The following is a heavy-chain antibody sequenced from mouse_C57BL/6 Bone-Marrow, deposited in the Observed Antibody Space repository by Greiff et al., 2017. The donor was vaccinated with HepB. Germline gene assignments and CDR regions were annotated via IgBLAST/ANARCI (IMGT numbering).Heavy chain of an antibody. CDR3: ARKAYYSNLYYARDY. V-gene: IGHV1-59*01. CDR1: GYTFTSYW. J-gene: IGHJ4*01. CDR2: IDPSDSYT. D-gene: IGHD2-5*01. Sequence: QVQLQQPGAELVRPGTSVKLSCKASGYTFTSYWMHWVKQRPGQGLEWIGVIDPSDSYTNYNQKFKGKATLTVDTSSSTAYMQLSSLTSEDSAVYYCARKAYYSNLYYARDYWGQGTSVTVSS.